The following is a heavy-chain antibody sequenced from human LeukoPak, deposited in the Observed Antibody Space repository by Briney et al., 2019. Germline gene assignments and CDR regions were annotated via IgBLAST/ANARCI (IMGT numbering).Heavy chain of an antibody. CDR2: IYTSGST. CDR3: ARDRVPTYSSSWPDAFDI. D-gene: IGHD6-13*01. V-gene: IGHV4-4*07. J-gene: IGHJ3*02. Sequence: PSETLSPTCTVSGGSISSYYWSWLRQPAGKGLEWIGRIYTSGSTNYNPSLKSRVTMSVDTSKNQFSLKLSSVTAADTAVYYCARDRVPTYSSSWPDAFDIWGQGTMVTVSS. CDR1: GGSISSYY.